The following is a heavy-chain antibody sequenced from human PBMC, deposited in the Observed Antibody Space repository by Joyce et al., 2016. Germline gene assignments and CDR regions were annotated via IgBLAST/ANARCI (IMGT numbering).Heavy chain of an antibody. Sequence: QVHLQESGPGLLKPSETLSLTCTVSAGSISSSYWSWIRHPPGKGLEWLGYVSYSGGAKYKPSLKSRVTMSVDASKNQLSLELRSVIAADSAVYYCARDLERHDAFDIWGQGTLVTVSS. V-gene: IGHV4-59*01. J-gene: IGHJ3*02. D-gene: IGHD1-1*01. CDR1: AGSISSSY. CDR3: ARDLERHDAFDI. CDR2: VSYSGGA.